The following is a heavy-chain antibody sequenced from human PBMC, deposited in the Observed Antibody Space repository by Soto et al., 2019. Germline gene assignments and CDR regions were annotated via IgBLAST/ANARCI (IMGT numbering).Heavy chain of an antibody. CDR3: ARSYYYDSSGYYGRNYYGMDV. D-gene: IGHD3-22*01. CDR2: IYYSGST. V-gene: IGHV4-31*03. Sequence: PSETLSLTCTVSGGSISSGGYYWSWIRQHPGKGLEWIGYIYYSGSTYYNPSLKSRVTISVDTSKNQFSLKLSSVTAADTAVYYCARSYYYDSSGYYGRNYYGMDVWGQGTTVTVSS. J-gene: IGHJ6*02. CDR1: GGSISSGGYY.